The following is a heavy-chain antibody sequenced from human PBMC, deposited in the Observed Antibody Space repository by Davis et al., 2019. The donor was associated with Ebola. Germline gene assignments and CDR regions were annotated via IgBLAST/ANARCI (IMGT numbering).Heavy chain of an antibody. CDR1: GFTFNSYV. V-gene: IGHV3-23*01. D-gene: IGHD6-13*01. CDR3: AKDIAREEAGIDYFDY. J-gene: IGHJ4*02. CDR2: ITIRSDST. Sequence: GESLKISCAASGFTFNSYVMSWVRQAPGKGLEWVSAITIRSDSTYYTDSVKGRFTISRDNSKNTLYLQMNSLRAEDTALYYCAKDIAREEAGIDYFDYWGQGTLVTVSS.